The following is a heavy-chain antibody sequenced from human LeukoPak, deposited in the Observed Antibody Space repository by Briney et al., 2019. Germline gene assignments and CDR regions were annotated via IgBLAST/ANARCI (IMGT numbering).Heavy chain of an antibody. CDR1: GGSISSYY. J-gene: IGHJ6*03. CDR2: IYYSGST. D-gene: IGHD3-22*01. CDR3: ARGLTSGYYGHYYMDV. Sequence: SETLSLTCTVSGGSISSYYWSWIRQPPGKGLEWIGFIYYSGSTYYNPSLKSRVIISLDTSKNQFSLKLSSVTAADTAVYYCARGLTSGYYGHYYMDVWGKGTTVTVSS. V-gene: IGHV4-59*01.